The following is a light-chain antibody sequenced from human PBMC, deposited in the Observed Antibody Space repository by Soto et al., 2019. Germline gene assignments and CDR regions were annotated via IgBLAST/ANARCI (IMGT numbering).Light chain of an antibody. J-gene: IGLJ2*01. CDR1: SSDVGAYNY. Sequence: QSALTQPPSASGSPGQSVTISCTGTSSDVGAYNYVSWYQQHPGKAPKLMVYEVYKRPSGVPDRFSGSKSGNTASLSVCGLQAEDEAYYYCSSYAGSSDVLFGGGTKVTVL. V-gene: IGLV2-8*01. CDR2: EVY. CDR3: SSYAGSSDVL.